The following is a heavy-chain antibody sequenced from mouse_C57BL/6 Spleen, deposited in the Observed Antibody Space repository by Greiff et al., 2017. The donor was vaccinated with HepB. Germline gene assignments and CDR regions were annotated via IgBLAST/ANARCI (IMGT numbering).Heavy chain of an antibody. J-gene: IGHJ2*01. Sequence: EVKLVESGGGLVQPGGSLSLSCAASGFTFTDYYMSWVRQPPGKALEWLGFIRHKANGYTTEYSASVKGRFTISRANSTIIIYLQMNALRAEDSATYYCARYAGYYGGFDYWGQGTTLTVSS. V-gene: IGHV7-3*01. CDR2: IRHKANGYTT. D-gene: IGHD2-3*01. CDR3: ARYAGYYGGFDY. CDR1: GFTFTDYY.